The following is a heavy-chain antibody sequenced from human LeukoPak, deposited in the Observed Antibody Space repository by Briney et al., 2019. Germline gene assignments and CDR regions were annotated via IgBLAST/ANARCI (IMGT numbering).Heavy chain of an antibody. CDR3: ARALPGYSSGWYGY. Sequence: PGGSLRLSCAASGFTFSSYSMNWVRQAPGKGLEWVSSISSSSSYIYYADSVKGRFTISRDNAKNSLYLQMNSLRAEDTAVYYCARALPGYSSGWYGYWGQGTLVTVSS. V-gene: IGHV3-21*01. J-gene: IGHJ4*02. D-gene: IGHD6-19*01. CDR2: ISSSSSYI. CDR1: GFTFSSYS.